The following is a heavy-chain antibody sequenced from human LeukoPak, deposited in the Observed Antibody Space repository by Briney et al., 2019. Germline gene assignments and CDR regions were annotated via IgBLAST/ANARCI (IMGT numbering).Heavy chain of an antibody. D-gene: IGHD3-3*01. CDR3: CRFGTLDY. V-gene: IGHV3-15*01. CDR1: GFTFSNAW. CDR2: IRTKTDGGTA. J-gene: IGHJ4*02. Sequence: TGGSLRLSCIASGFTFSNAWMSWVRQAPGQGLEWVGRIRTKTDGGTADYTAPVKGRFTISRDDSKNTLYLQMNSLKSEDTAVYYCCRFGTLDYWGQGNLVTASS.